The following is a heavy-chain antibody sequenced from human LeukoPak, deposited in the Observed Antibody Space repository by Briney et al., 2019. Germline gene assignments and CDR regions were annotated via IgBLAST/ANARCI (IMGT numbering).Heavy chain of an antibody. V-gene: IGHV3-21*04. CDR3: ARDVLGRSGEQLDY. CDR1: GFTFSSYS. D-gene: IGHD3-3*01. CDR2: ISSSSSYI. J-gene: IGHJ4*02. Sequence: KPGGSLRLSCAASGFTFSSYSMNWVRQAPGKGLEWVSSISSSSSYIYYADSVKGRFTISRDNAKSSLYLQMSSLRVEDTAVYYCARDVLGRSGEQLDYWGQGTLVTVSS.